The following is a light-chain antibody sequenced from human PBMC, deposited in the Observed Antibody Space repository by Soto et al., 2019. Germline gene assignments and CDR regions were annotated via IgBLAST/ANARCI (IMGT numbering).Light chain of an antibody. V-gene: IGLV2-14*03. CDR1: SSDVGNYDY. J-gene: IGLJ1*01. CDR3: TSYTPSSTYV. Sequence: QSALTQPASVSGSPGQSITISCTGTSSDVGNYDYVSWYQQYPGKAPKLMIYAVSRRPSGVSNRFSGSKSGYTASLTISGLQAEDEADYYCTSYTPSSTYVFGTGTKLTVL. CDR2: AVS.